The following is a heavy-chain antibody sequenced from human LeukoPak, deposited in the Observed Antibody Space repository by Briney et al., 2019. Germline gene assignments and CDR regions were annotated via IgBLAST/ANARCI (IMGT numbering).Heavy chain of an antibody. CDR2: INHSGST. CDR3: ARVLVRQLVLSSWFDP. Sequence: PSETLSLTCTVSGGSISSSSYYWGWIRQPPGKGLEWIGEINHSGSTNYNPSLKSRVTISVDTSKNQFSLKLSSVTAADTAVYYCARVLVRQLVLSSWFDPWGRGTLVTVSS. J-gene: IGHJ5*02. D-gene: IGHD6-13*01. V-gene: IGHV4-39*07. CDR1: GGSISSSSYY.